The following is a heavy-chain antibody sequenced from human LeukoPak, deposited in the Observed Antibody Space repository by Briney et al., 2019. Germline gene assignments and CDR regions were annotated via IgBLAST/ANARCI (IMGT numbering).Heavy chain of an antibody. CDR1: GYTFTSYD. V-gene: IGHV1-8*01. Sequence: GASVKVSCKASGYTFTSYDINWVRRATGQGLEWMGWMNPNSGNTGYAQKFQGRVTMTRNTSISTAYMELSSLRSEDTAVYYCAVHCTNGVCYKDDYYYGMDVWGQGTTVTVSS. J-gene: IGHJ6*02. D-gene: IGHD2-8*01. CDR3: AVHCTNGVCYKDDYYYGMDV. CDR2: MNPNSGNT.